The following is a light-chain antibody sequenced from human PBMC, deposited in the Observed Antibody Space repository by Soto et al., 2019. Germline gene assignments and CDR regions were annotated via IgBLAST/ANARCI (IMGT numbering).Light chain of an antibody. CDR2: DVT. Sequence: QSALTQPPSASGSPGQSVTISCTGTSSDVGGYNYVSWYQQHPGKAPKLMIYDVTKRPSGVPDRFSGSKSGNTASLTVSGLQAEDEADYYCSSYEGSNKLYVFGTGTKLTVL. J-gene: IGLJ1*01. V-gene: IGLV2-8*01. CDR1: SSDVGGYNY. CDR3: SSYEGSNKLYV.